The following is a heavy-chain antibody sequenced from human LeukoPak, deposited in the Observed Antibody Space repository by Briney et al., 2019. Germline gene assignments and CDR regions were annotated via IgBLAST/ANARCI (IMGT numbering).Heavy chain of an antibody. J-gene: IGHJ4*02. V-gene: IGHV4-39*07. Sequence: SETLSLTCTVSGGSISSSSYYWSWIRQPPGKGLEWIGEINHSGSTNYNPSLKSRVTISVDTSKNQFSLKLSSVTAADTAVYYCASLITGINRYFDYWGQGTLVTVSS. CDR2: INHSGST. CDR3: ASLITGINRYFDY. D-gene: IGHD1-20*01. CDR1: GGSISSSSYY.